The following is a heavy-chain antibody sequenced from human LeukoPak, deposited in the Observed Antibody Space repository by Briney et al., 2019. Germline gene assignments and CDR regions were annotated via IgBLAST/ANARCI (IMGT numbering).Heavy chain of an antibody. V-gene: IGHV4-59*11. Sequence: SETLSLTCTVSGGSISSHYWSWIWQPPGKGLEWIGYIYYSGSTNYNPSLKSRVTISVDTSKNQFSLKLSSVTAADTAVYYCARRSSSWYGHYYYYMDVWGKGTTVTVSS. J-gene: IGHJ6*03. CDR1: GGSISSHY. CDR2: IYYSGST. D-gene: IGHD6-13*01. CDR3: ARRSSSWYGHYYYYMDV.